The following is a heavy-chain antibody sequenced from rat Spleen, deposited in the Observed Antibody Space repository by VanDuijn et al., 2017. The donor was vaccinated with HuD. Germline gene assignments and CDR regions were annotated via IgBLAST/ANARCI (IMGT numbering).Heavy chain of an antibody. CDR2: TSYGDSSGHRGT. J-gene: IGHJ2*01. Sequence: EVQLVESGGGLVQPGRSLKLSCSASGFTFSDYGVAWVRQAPTTGLEWVATTSYGDSSGHRGTYYRDSVKGRFTISRDNAKSTLSLQMDSLRSEDTATYYCARRHYGYTDYFDYWGQGVMVTVSS. CDR1: GFTFSDYG. D-gene: IGHD1-9*01. V-gene: IGHV5-29*01. CDR3: ARRHYGYTDYFDY.